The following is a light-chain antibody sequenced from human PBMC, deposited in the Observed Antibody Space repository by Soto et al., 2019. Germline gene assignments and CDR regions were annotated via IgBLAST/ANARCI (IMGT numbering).Light chain of an antibody. J-gene: IGLJ1*01. CDR2: GNS. CDR3: QSYDSSLSGYV. Sequence: QPVLTQPPSVTGAPRQRVTISCNESSSNIGAGYDVHWYQQLPGTAPKLLIYGNSNRPSGVPDRFSGSKSGTSASLAITGLQAEDEADYYCQSYDSSLSGYVFGTGTKATVL. V-gene: IGLV1-40*01. CDR1: SSNIGAGYD.